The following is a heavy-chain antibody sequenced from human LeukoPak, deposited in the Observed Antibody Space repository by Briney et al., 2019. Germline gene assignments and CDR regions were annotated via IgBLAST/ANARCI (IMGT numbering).Heavy chain of an antibody. J-gene: IGHJ4*02. CDR1: GFTFGDHY. Sequence: GGSLRLSCAASGFTFGDHYMDWVRQAPGKGLELVSRTKNKANSYTTQYAASVKGRFTVSRDDSKNSLSLQMNNLETEDTAVYYCARDASASLDYWGQGTLVTVSS. CDR3: ARDASASLDY. V-gene: IGHV3-72*01. CDR2: TKNKANSYTT. D-gene: IGHD2-2*01.